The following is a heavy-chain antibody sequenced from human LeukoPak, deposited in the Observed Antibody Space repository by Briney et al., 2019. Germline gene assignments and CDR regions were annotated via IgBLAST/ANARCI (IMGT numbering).Heavy chain of an antibody. Sequence: PGGSLRLSCATSGFTFSSYSMNWVRQAPGKGLEWVSSISSSSSYIYYADSVKGRFTISRDNAKNSLYLQMNSLRAEDTAVYYCARVQNEVYSSGWPIDYWGQGSLVTVSS. CDR1: GFTFSSYS. D-gene: IGHD6-19*01. J-gene: IGHJ4*02. V-gene: IGHV3-21*01. CDR3: ARVQNEVYSSGWPIDY. CDR2: ISSSSSYI.